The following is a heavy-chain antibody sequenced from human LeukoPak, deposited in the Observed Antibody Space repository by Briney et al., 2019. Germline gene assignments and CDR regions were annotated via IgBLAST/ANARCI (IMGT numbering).Heavy chain of an antibody. J-gene: IGHJ4*02. D-gene: IGHD2-21*02. Sequence: SETLSLTCAVCGGSFSPYYWSWIRQPPGKGLEWIGEINHSGNTNYNPSLKSRVTISVDTSKNQFSLRLSSVTAADTAVYYCARGGFYCGGDCYVDYWGQGTLVTVSS. V-gene: IGHV4-34*01. CDR3: ARGGFYCGGDCYVDY. CDR2: INHSGNT. CDR1: GGSFSPYY.